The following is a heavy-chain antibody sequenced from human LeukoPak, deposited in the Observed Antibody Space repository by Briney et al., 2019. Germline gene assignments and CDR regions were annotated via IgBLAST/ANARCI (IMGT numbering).Heavy chain of an antibody. J-gene: IGHJ6*02. CDR3: ARASNYGMDV. D-gene: IGHD4-11*01. CDR1: GYTFTSYD. CDR2: MNPNSGKT. V-gene: IGHV1-8*01. Sequence: ASVKVSCKASGYTFTSYDINWVRQATGQGLEWMGWMNPNSGKTGYSQKFQGRVTMTRNMSINTAYMELSSLRSEDTAVYYCARASNYGMDVWGQGTTVTVSS.